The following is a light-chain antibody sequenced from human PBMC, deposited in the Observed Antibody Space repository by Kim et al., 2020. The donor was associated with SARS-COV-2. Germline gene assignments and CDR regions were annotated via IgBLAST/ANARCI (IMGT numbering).Light chain of an antibody. CDR2: AAY. V-gene: IGKV1-16*02. CDR3: KYYGTYHYI. CDR1: QDIGDF. Sequence: CACVGDSVTLTCRERQDIGDFLAWSQQRTGKAPKPLIYAAYTLKGGVPSKFSGSGSGTDFTLTISSLQPEDCATYYCKYYGTYHYIFGQGTKLEI. J-gene: IGKJ2*01.